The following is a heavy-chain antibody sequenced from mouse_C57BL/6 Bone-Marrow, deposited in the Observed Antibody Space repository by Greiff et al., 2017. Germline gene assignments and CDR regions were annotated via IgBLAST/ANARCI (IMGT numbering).Heavy chain of an antibody. J-gene: IGHJ3*01. CDR3: ARGPYYGSSWFAY. CDR1: GYTFTSYT. D-gene: IGHD1-1*01. Sequence: LQESGAELARPGASVKMSCKASGYTFTSYTMHWVKQRPGQGLEWIGYINPSSGYTKYNQKFKDKATLTADKSSSTAYMQLSSLTSEDSAVYYCARGPYYGSSWFAYWGQGTLVTVSA. V-gene: IGHV1-4*01. CDR2: INPSSGYT.